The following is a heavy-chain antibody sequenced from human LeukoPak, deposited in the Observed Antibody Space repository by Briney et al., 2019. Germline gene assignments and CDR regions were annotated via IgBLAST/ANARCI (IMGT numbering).Heavy chain of an antibody. CDR2: IYYSGST. J-gene: IGHJ4*02. Sequence: PSETLSLTCAVSGGSISSYYWSWIRQPPGKGLEWIGFIYYSGSTYYSPSLRSRVTISVDTSKNQFSLQLSSVPAADTAVYFCARGYASGPFDYWGQGTLVTVSS. CDR3: ARGYASGPFDY. D-gene: IGHD3-10*01. CDR1: GGSISSYY. V-gene: IGHV4-59*08.